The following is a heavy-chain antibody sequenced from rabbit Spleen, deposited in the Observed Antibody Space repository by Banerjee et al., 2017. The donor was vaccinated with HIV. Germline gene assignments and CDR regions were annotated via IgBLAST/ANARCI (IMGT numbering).Heavy chain of an antibody. CDR2: IDPVFGIA. V-gene: IGHV1S45*01. D-gene: IGHD1-1*01. Sequence: QEQLKESGGGLVQPGGSLKLSCKASGFDFSNYGVSWVRQTPGKGLEWIGYIDPVFGIAVYASWAKGRFIMSRTSSTTVTLQMTSLTAADTATYFCARDLVAVIGWNFYLWGPGTLVTVS. CDR1: GFDFSNYG. J-gene: IGHJ4*01. CDR3: ARDLVAVIGWNFYL.